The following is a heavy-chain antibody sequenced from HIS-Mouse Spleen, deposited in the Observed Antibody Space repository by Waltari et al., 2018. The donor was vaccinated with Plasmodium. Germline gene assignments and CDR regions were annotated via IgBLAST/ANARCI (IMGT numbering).Heavy chain of an antibody. CDR1: A. CDR3: ARAHTGYSSSWYYYGMDV. J-gene: IGHJ6*02. D-gene: IGHD6-13*01. Sequence: AMHWVRQAPGKGLEWVAVISYDGSNKYYADSVKGRFTISRDNSKNTLYLQMNSLRAEDTAVYYCARAHTGYSSSWYYYGMDVWGQGTTVTVSS. V-gene: IGHV3-30*04. CDR2: ISYDGSNK.